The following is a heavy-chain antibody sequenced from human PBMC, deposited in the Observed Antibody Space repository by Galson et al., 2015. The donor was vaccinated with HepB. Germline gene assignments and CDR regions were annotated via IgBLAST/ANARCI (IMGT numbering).Heavy chain of an antibody. J-gene: IGHJ6*02. CDR3: APGGRWNDVHGYYYYYGMDV. CDR1: GFTFSSSG. Sequence: SLRLSCAASGFTFSSSGKHWVRQAPGKGLEWVAFIRYDGSNKYYADSVKGRFTISRDNSKNTLYLQMNSLRAEDTAVYYCAPGGRWNDVHGYYYYYGMDVWGQGTTVTVSS. D-gene: IGHD1-1*01. V-gene: IGHV3-30*02. CDR2: IRYDGSNK.